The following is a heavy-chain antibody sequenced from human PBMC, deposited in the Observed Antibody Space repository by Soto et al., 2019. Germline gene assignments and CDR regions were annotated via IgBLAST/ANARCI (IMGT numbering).Heavy chain of an antibody. D-gene: IGHD3-22*01. V-gene: IGHV4-30-4*01. CDR3: AREDDSSGYYYGY. J-gene: IGHJ4*02. Sequence: LSLTCTVSGGSISSGDYYWSWIRQPPGKGLEWIGYIYYSGSTYYNPSLKSRVTISVDTSKNQFSLKLSSVTAADTAVYYCAREDDSSGYYYGYWGQGTLVTVSS. CDR2: IYYSGST. CDR1: GGSISSGDYY.